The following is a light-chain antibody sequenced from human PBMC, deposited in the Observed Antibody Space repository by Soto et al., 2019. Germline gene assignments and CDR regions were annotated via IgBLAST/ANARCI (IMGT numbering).Light chain of an antibody. CDR1: QSVSSSN. CDR2: GAS. J-gene: IGKJ5*01. CDR3: QQYGTSPIT. Sequence: EIVFTQSPGTLSVSPGERGTLSCRASQSVSSSNLAWYQHKPGQAPRLLVYGASSRATGIPDRFSGSGSGTDFTLTISRLEPGDSALYYCQQYGTSPITFGQGTRLAI. V-gene: IGKV3-20*01.